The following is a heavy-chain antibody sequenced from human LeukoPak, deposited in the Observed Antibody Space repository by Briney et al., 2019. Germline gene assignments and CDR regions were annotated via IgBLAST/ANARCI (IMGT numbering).Heavy chain of an antibody. V-gene: IGHV4-34*01. D-gene: IGHD5-12*01. Sequence: PSETLSLTCAVYGGSFSGYYWSWIRQPPGKGLEWIGEINHSGSTNYNPSLKSRVTISVDTSKNQFSLKLSSVTAADTAVYYCAREGGYSGYGYYYYYYMDVWGKGTTVTVSS. CDR1: GGSFSGYY. CDR2: INHSGST. CDR3: AREGGYSGYGYYYYYYMDV. J-gene: IGHJ6*03.